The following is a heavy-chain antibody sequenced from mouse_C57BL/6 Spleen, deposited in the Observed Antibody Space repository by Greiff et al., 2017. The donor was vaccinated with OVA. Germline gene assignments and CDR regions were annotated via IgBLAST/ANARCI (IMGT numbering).Heavy chain of an antibody. V-gene: IGHV1-63*01. J-gene: IGHJ1*03. CDR1: GYTFTNYW. Sequence: VKLMESGAELVRPGTSVKMSCKASGYTFTNYWIGWAKQRPGHGLEWIGDIYPGGGYTNYNEKFKGKATLTADKSSSTAYMQFSSLTSEDSAIYYCARRITSRWYFDVWGTGTTVTVSS. CDR3: ARRITSRWYFDV. CDR2: IYPGGGYT. D-gene: IGHD1-1*01.